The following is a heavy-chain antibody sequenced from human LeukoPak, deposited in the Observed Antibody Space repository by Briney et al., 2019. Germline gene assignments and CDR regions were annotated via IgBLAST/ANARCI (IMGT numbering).Heavy chain of an antibody. CDR3: ARSSITGTIYH. J-gene: IGHJ5*02. D-gene: IGHD1-7*01. CDR2: MYYSGSA. Sequence: SETLSLTCAVYGGSFSGYYWSWIRQPPGKGLEWIGFMYYSGSAYYSPSLTSRVTISVDTSKNQFSLKLTSVTAADTAVYYCARSSITGTIYHWGQGTLVTVSS. CDR1: GGSFSGYY. V-gene: IGHV4-34*01.